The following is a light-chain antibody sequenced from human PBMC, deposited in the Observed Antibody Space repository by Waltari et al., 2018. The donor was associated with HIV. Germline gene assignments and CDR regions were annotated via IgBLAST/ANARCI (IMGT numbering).Light chain of an antibody. CDR2: EGS. J-gene: IGLJ2*01. V-gene: IGLV2-23*01. CDR1: SSDVGSYNL. Sequence: QSALTQPASVSGSPGQSITISCTGTSSDVGSYNLVSWYQQHPGKAPKLKIYEGSKRPSWVSNRFSGSKSGNTASLTISGLQAEDEADYYCCSYAGSSTSYVVFGGGTKLTVL. CDR3: CSYAGSSTSYVV.